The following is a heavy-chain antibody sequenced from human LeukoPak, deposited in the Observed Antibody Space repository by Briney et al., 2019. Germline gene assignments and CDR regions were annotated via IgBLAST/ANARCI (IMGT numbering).Heavy chain of an antibody. Sequence: GGSLRLSCAASGFTFSSYGMHWVRQAPGKGLEWVAVIWYDGSNKYYADSVKGRFTISRDNSKNTLYLQMNSLRAEDTAVYYCARGGRRLSSGTAADYWGQGTLATVSS. CDR3: ARGGRRLSSGTAADY. CDR2: IWYDGSNK. CDR1: GFTFSSYG. J-gene: IGHJ4*02. V-gene: IGHV3-33*01. D-gene: IGHD1-26*01.